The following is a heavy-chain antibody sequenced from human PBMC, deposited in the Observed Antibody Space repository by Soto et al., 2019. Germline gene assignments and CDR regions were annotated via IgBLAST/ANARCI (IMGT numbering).Heavy chain of an antibody. V-gene: IGHV3-48*03. J-gene: IGHJ6*02. Sequence: EVQLVESGGGLVRPGGSLRLSCAASGLPFSSYDMNWVRQAPGKGLEWRSYISSSGTTIYYADSVKGRFTVSRDNAKNSLYLQMNSRRADDTALYYCARDHNTCFMDVGGQGTTVTVSS. CDR2: ISSSGTTI. CDR3: ARDHNTCFMDV. CDR1: GLPFSSYD. D-gene: IGHD1-20*01.